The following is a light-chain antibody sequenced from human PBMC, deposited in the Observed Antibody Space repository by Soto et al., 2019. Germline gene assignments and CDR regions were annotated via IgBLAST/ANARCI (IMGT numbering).Light chain of an antibody. CDR3: QQYGSSPPST. CDR1: QSVSSSY. CDR2: GAS. V-gene: IGKV3-20*01. J-gene: IGKJ5*01. Sequence: ENVLTQSPGTLSLSPGERATLSCMASQSVSSSYLAWHQQKPGQAPRLLIYGASSRATGIPDRFSGSGSGTDFTLTISRLEPEDFAVYYCQQYGSSPPSTFGQGTRLEI.